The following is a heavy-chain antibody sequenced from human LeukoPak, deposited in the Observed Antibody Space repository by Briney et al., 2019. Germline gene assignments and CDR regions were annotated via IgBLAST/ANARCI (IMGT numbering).Heavy chain of an antibody. CDR3: VRHPTSPNWYSPIDS. D-gene: IGHD2-15*01. J-gene: IGHJ4*02. Sequence: GESLKISCKGSGYRFTNYWIGWVRQTPEKGLEWMAIIYPGDTGDPNPRYSPSFQGQVTISVDNSLNAAYLQWSNLKASDTAMYYCVRHPTSPNWYSPIDSWGQGTLVTVSS. V-gene: IGHV5-51*01. CDR1: GYRFTNYW. CDR2: IYPGDTGDPNP.